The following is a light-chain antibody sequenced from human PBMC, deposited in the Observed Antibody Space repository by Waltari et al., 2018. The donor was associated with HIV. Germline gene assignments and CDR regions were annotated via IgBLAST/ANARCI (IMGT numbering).Light chain of an antibody. V-gene: IGKV4-1*01. CDR2: WAS. J-gene: IGKJ3*01. CDR3: QQYYSTPLFT. CDR1: QSILSTAGNRHY. Sequence: DIVVTQSPDSLAVSLGERATINCKSSQSILSTAGNRHYLAWYQQRPGQAPNLLIYWASTRESGVPDRFSGSGSGTDFTLTINSLQAEDVAVYYCQQYYSTPLFTFGPGTKVSVK.